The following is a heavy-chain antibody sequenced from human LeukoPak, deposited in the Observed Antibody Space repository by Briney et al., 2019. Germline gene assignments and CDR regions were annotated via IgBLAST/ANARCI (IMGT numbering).Heavy chain of an antibody. CDR2: IIPILGIA. D-gene: IGHD3-3*01. CDR1: GGTFSSYA. J-gene: IGHJ6*02. Sequence: SVKVSCKASGGTFSSYAISWVRQAPGQGLEWMGRIIPILGIANYAQKFQGRVTITADKSTSTAYMELSSLRSEDTAVYYCARDLGDFWSGYSDYYYGMDVWGQGTTVTVSS. CDR3: ARDLGDFWSGYSDYYYGMDV. V-gene: IGHV1-69*04.